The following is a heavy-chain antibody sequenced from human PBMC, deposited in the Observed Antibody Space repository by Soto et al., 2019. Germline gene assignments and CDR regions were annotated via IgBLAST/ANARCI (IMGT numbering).Heavy chain of an antibody. Sequence: SETLSLTCTVSGGPISSGTFYWSWFRQHPGKGLEWIGYIYYTGNTYYNPSLKSRLTISVDTSKNQFSLTLSSVTAADTAVYYCARVGRVSNGGYLDYWGQGTLVTVSS. CDR2: IYYTGNT. CDR3: ARVGRVSNGGYLDY. CDR1: GGPISSGTFY. D-gene: IGHD3-22*01. V-gene: IGHV4-31*03. J-gene: IGHJ4*02.